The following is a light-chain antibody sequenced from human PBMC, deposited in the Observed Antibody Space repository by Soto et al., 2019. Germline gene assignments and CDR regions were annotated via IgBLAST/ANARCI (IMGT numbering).Light chain of an antibody. V-gene: IGLV2-14*03. Sequence: QSALTQPASVSGSPGQSITISCTGTSSDVGGYNYVSWYQHHPGKAPKLMIYDVSNRPSGVPNRFSGSKSGNTASLTISGLQPEDEADCYCSSYTTSNTRQIVFGTGTKVTVL. CDR3: SSYTTSNTRQIV. J-gene: IGLJ1*01. CDR2: DVS. CDR1: SSDVGGYNY.